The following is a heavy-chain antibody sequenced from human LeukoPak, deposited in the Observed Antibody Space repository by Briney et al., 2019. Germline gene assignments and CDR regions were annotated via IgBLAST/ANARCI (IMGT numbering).Heavy chain of an antibody. V-gene: IGHV3-23*01. CDR2: ISGGGDDT. CDR3: AQDATDFDSSGQTYFDN. J-gene: IGHJ4*02. CDR1: GFIFSNYA. D-gene: IGHD3-22*01. Sequence: PGGSLRLSCAVSGFIFSNYAMSWVRQAPGKGLEWVSAISGGGDDTFYADSVKGRFTISRDNSKNTLSLQMNSLRAEDTAVYYCAQDATDFDSSGQTYFDNWGQGTLVTVSS.